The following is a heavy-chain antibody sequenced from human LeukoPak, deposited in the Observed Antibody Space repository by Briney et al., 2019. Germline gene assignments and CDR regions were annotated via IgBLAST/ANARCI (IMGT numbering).Heavy chain of an antibody. CDR1: GGSFSGYY. J-gene: IGHJ3*02. CDR3: ARVEAYAFDI. CDR2: INHSGST. V-gene: IGHV4-34*01. D-gene: IGHD3-3*01. Sequence: SETLSLTCAVYGGSFSGYYWSLIRQPPGKGLEWIGEINHSGSTNYNPSLKSRVTISVDTSKNQFSLKLSSVTAADTAVYYCARVEAYAFDIWGQGTMVTVSS.